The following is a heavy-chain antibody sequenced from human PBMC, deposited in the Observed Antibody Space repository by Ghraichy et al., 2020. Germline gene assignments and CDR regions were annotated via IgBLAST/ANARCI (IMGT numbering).Heavy chain of an antibody. CDR2: ISSNGGST. Sequence: GGSLRLSCSASGFTFSSYAMHWVRQAPGKGLEYGSAISSNGGSTYYADSVKGRFTISRDNSKNTLYLQMSSLRAEDTAVYYCVKSTYYDFWSGYQHHPFDYWGQGTLVTVSS. CDR1: GFTFSSYA. D-gene: IGHD3-3*01. J-gene: IGHJ4*02. V-gene: IGHV3-64D*06. CDR3: VKSTYYDFWSGYQHHPFDY.